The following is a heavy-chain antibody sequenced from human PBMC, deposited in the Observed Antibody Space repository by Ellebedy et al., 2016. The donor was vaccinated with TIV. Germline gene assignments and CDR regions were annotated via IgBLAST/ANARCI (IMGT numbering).Heavy chain of an antibody. CDR1: GFTFSNYW. CDR3: ARSRGVSY. CDR2: IKQDGSAK. V-gene: IGHV3-7*03. Sequence: PGGSLRLSCAASGFTFSNYWMTWVRQAPGKGPECVANIKQDGSAKYYVDSVKGRFTISRDNAKNSLYLQMNSLRAEDTAVYFCARSRGVSYWGQGTLVTVSS. J-gene: IGHJ4*02. D-gene: IGHD2-8*01.